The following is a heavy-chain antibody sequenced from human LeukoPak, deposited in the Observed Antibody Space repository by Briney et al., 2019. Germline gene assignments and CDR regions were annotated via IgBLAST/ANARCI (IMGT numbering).Heavy chain of an antibody. Sequence: PSETLTLTCTVSGDSINGYYWSWVRHPPRRGLEWIGYIYFSGSSRYNPSLESRLTLSVAPSKNQFSLNLTSVTAADTAVYYCVRHDNGYFHYWGPGPLVTVSS. D-gene: IGHD2-8*01. CDR1: GDSINGYY. CDR2: IYFSGSS. J-gene: IGHJ4*02. V-gene: IGHV4-59*08. CDR3: VRHDNGYFHY.